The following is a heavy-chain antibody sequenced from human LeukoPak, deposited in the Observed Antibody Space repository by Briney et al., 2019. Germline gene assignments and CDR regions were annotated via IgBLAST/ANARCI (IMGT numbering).Heavy chain of an antibody. V-gene: IGHV1-69*05. CDR1: GGTFSSYA. J-gene: IGHJ5*02. CDR2: IIPIFGTA. CDR3: ARWFRGSYYYWFDP. D-gene: IGHD1-26*01. Sequence: SVKVSCKASGGTFSSYAISWVRQAPGQGLEWMGGIIPIFGTANYAQKFQGRVTITRNTSISTAYMELSSLRSEDTAVYYCARWFRGSYYYWFDPWGQGTLVTVSS.